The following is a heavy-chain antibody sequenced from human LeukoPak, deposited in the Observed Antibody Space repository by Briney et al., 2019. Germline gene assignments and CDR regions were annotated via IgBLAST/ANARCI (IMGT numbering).Heavy chain of an antibody. CDR3: AREYDPYYYMDV. Sequence: ASVKVSCKASGYTFTSYAMHWVRQAPGQRLEWMGWISAYNGNTNYAQKLQGRVTMTTDTSTSTAYMELRSLRSDDTAVYYCAREYDPYYYMDVWGKGTTVTVSS. CDR2: ISAYNGNT. V-gene: IGHV1-18*01. D-gene: IGHD1-1*01. CDR1: GYTFTSYA. J-gene: IGHJ6*03.